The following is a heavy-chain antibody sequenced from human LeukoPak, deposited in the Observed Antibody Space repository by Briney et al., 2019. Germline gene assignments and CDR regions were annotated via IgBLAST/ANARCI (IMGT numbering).Heavy chain of an antibody. CDR2: INHEGGGI. D-gene: IGHD1-1*01. CDR1: GFTFGESW. J-gene: IGHJ6*02. V-gene: IGHV3-7*01. CDR3: ATYINWVAGDV. Sequence: GGSLRLSCAASGFTFGESWMSWVRQVPGQGLEWVAHINHEGGGIQYVDSVKGRFTISRDNAKGSVYLQMNSLRAEDTAIYHCATYINWVAGDVWGQGTTAIVSS.